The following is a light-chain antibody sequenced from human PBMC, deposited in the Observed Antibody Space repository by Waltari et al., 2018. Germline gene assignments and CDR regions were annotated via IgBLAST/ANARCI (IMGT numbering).Light chain of an antibody. CDR3: ATWDDSLSGVV. CDR1: SSNIGSTY. CDR2: RND. J-gene: IGLJ2*01. V-gene: IGLV1-47*01. Sequence: QSVLTQPPSTSGTPGQRVTISCSGSSSNIGSTYVYWYQQFPGTAPKLLTYRNDQRPSGVPDRFSGSKSGTSASLAVVGLRSEDEADYYCATWDDSLSGVVFGGGTKLTVL.